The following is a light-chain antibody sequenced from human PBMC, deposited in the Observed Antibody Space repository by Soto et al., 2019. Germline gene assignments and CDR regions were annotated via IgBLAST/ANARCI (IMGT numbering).Light chain of an antibody. V-gene: IGKV3-15*01. CDR3: QQYNSWPPVGYT. CDR2: GAS. CDR1: QSVSSN. J-gene: IGKJ2*01. Sequence: EIVMTKSPATLSVSPGERATLSCRASQSVSSNLAWYQQTPGQAPRLLIYGASTRATGIPARFSGSGSGTEFTLPISSLQSEDLAVSYCQQYNSWPPVGYTFGRGTKLEIK.